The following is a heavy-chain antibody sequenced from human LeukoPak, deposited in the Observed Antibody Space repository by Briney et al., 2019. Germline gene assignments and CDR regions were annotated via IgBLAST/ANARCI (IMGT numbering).Heavy chain of an antibody. J-gene: IGHJ3*02. CDR3: TTDRGEYCSSTSCYIGAFDI. CDR2: IKSKTDGGTT. Sequence: GGSLRLSCAASGFTFSNAWMSWVRQAPGKGLEWVGRIKSKTDGGTTDYAAPVKGRFTISRDDSKNTLYLQMNSLKTEDTAVYYCTTDRGEYCSSTSCYIGAFDIWGQGTMVTVSS. CDR1: GFTFSNAW. D-gene: IGHD2-2*02. V-gene: IGHV3-15*01.